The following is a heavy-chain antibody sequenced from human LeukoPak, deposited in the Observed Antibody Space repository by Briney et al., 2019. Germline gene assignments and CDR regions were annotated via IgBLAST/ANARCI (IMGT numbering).Heavy chain of an antibody. CDR2: INPSGDPT. D-gene: IGHD3-22*01. Sequence: ASVKVSCKASGYTFTSYYMHWVRQAPGQGLEWVGIINPSGDPTTYAQKFQGRVTMTSDMSTSTVYLELRSQRSEATAVDYCSRSSGYYSSLFYMHVWGKGTTVTVSS. CDR1: GYTFTSYY. V-gene: IGHV1-46*01. CDR3: SRSSGYYSSLFYMHV. J-gene: IGHJ6*03.